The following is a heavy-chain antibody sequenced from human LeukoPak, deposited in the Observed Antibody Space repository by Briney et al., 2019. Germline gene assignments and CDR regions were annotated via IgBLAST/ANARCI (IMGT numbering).Heavy chain of an antibody. J-gene: IGHJ4*02. D-gene: IGHD1-26*01. Sequence: GRSLRLSCAASGFTFSSYAMHWVRQAPGKGLEWVAVISYDGSNKYYADSVKGRFTISRDNSKNTLYLQMNSLRAEDTAVYYCARQYSGSYYNYFDYWGQGTLVIVSS. CDR2: ISYDGSNK. CDR1: GFTFSSYA. V-gene: IGHV3-30-3*01. CDR3: ARQYSGSYYNYFDY.